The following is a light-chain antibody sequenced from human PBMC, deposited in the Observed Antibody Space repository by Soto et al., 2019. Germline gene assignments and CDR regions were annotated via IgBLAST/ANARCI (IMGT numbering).Light chain of an antibody. CDR3: QSFDISLRGFV. V-gene: IGLV1-40*02. J-gene: IGLJ1*01. CDR1: SSNGGAGYD. Sequence: QSVLTQPPSVAGAPGQRITISCTGTSSNGGAGYDVHWYQHLPGRAPRLLVYGYKNRASGIPDRFSVSRSGTSDSLAITGLQAEDEAEYFCQSFDISLRGFVFGGGTKVTVL. CDR2: GYK.